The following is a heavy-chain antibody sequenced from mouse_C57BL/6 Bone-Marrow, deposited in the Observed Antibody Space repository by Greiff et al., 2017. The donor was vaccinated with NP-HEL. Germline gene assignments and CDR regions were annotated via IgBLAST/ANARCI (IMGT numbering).Heavy chain of an antibody. Sequence: VQLHQPGAELVKPGASVKLSCKASGYTFTSYWMQWVKQRPGQGLEWIGEIDPSDSYTNYNQKFKGKATLTVDTSSSTAYMQLSSLTSEDSAVYYCARSGYGDYYAMDYWGQGTSVTVSS. CDR3: ARSGYGDYYAMDY. V-gene: IGHV1-50*01. J-gene: IGHJ4*01. D-gene: IGHD1-1*02. CDR1: GYTFTSYW. CDR2: IDPSDSYT.